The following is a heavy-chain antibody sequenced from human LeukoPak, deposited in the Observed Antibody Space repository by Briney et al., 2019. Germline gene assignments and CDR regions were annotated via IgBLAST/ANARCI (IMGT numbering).Heavy chain of an antibody. J-gene: IGHJ6*02. CDR1: GFTFSIYA. D-gene: IGHD3-10*01. CDR3: AKATDYGSGSYYNRPYYGMDV. Sequence: GGSLRLSCAASGFTFSIYAMNWVRQAPGKGLEWVSGISGSGSSTYYADSVKGRFTISRDNSKNTLYLQMNSLRAEDTAVYYCAKATDYGSGSYYNRPYYGMDVWGQGTTVTVSS. CDR2: ISGSGSST. V-gene: IGHV3-23*01.